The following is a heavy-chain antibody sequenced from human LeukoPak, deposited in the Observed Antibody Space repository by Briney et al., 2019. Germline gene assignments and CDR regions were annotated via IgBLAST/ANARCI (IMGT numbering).Heavy chain of an antibody. J-gene: IGHJ6*03. CDR1: GYTFTGYY. V-gene: IGHV1-2*02. CDR2: INPNSGGT. Sequence: ASVKVSCKASGYTFTGYYMHWVRQAPGQGLEWMRWINPNSGGTNYAQKFQGRVTMTRDTSISTAYMELSRLRSDDTAVYYCARDFRDIVVVPAALYYYYMDVWGKGTTVTVSS. D-gene: IGHD2-2*01. CDR3: ARDFRDIVVVPAALYYYYMDV.